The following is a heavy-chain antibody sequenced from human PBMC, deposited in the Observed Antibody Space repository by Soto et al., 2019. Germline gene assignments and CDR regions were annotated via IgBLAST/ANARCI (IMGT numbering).Heavy chain of an antibody. Sequence: NPSETLSLTCAVYGGSFSGYYWSWIRQPPGKGLEWIGEINHSGSTNYNPSLKSRVTISVDTSKNQFSLKLSSVTAADTAVYYCARGGARISQSPAKTWVLNYYGMDVWGQGTTVTVSS. D-gene: IGHD2-15*01. CDR2: INHSGST. J-gene: IGHJ6*02. V-gene: IGHV4-34*01. CDR1: GGSFSGYY. CDR3: ARGGARISQSPAKTWVLNYYGMDV.